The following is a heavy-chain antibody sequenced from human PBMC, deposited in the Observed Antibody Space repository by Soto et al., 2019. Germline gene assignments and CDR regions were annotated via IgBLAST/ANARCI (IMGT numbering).Heavy chain of an antibody. Sequence: ASVNVSCKASGYTFSSYDINWVRQATGQGLEWMGWMNPNSGNTGYAQKFQGRVTMTRNTSISTAYMELSSLRSEDTAVYYCARDLSSGWFIFDYWGQGTLVTVSS. CDR2: MNPNSGNT. CDR3: ARDLSSGWFIFDY. V-gene: IGHV1-8*01. D-gene: IGHD6-19*01. J-gene: IGHJ4*02. CDR1: GYTFSSYD.